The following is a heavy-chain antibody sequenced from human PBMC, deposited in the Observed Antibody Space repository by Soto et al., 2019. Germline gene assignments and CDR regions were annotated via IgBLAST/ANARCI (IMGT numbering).Heavy chain of an antibody. D-gene: IGHD2-15*01. CDR2: IWYDGSNK. V-gene: IGHV3-33*08. CDR3: ARAPEVVVVAANWYFDL. CDR1: GFTFSSYC. J-gene: IGHJ2*01. Sequence: QPGGSLRLSCAASGFTFSSYCMHWVRQAPGKGLEWVAVIWYDGSNKYYADSVKGRFTISRDNSKNTLYLQMNSLRAEDTAVYYCARAPEVVVVAANWYFDLWGRGTLVTVSS.